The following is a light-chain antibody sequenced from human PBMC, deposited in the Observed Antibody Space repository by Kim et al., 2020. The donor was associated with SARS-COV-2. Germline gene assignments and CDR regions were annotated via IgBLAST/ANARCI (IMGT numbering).Light chain of an antibody. Sequence: AYVGDRVTITCRTSQSITTYLNWYQQKPGKAPKLLIFAASNLQSGVPSRFDGSGSGTEFTLTISSLQPEDVATYYCQQSYSPPITFGQGTRLEIK. CDR1: QSITTY. CDR2: AAS. V-gene: IGKV1-39*01. J-gene: IGKJ5*01. CDR3: QQSYSPPIT.